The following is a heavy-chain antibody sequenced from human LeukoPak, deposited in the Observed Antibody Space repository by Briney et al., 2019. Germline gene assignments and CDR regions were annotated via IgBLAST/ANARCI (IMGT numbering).Heavy chain of an antibody. J-gene: IGHJ4*02. CDR1: GFTFSNYG. CDR2: IWYDASNK. CDR3: ATDISTHYFGS. D-gene: IGHD3-9*01. Sequence: GGSLRLSCAASGFTFSNYGMHWVRQAPGKGLEWVTFIWYDASNKYYAESVKGRLTISRDNSRNTVFLQMNSLRAEDTAIYYCATDISTHYFGSWGQGTLVTVSS. V-gene: IGHV3-30*02.